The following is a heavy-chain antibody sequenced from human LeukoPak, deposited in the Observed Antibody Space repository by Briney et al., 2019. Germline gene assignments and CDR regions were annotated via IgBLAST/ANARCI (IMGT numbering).Heavy chain of an antibody. Sequence: PSQTLSLTCTVSGGSISSAGSYWSWIRQHPAKGLEWIGSIFYDGYTYYKPSLKSRITISLDTSKNHFSLQLTSVTAADTAVYYCAREGGPYNWFDPWGQGTLVTVSS. CDR2: IFYDGYT. J-gene: IGHJ5*02. CDR1: GGSISSAGSY. CDR3: AREGGPYNWFDP. V-gene: IGHV4-31*03. D-gene: IGHD3-16*01.